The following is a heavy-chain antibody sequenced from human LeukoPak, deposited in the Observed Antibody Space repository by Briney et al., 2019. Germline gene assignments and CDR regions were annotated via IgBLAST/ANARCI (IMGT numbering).Heavy chain of an antibody. J-gene: IGHJ4*02. V-gene: IGHV4-30-4*01. Sequence: SETLSLTCTVSGASISSGAYHWGWIRQPPGKGLEWIGHTGTTNYNPSLNSRVTISEDTSRNQFSLRLSSVTAADTAVYFCATYYAGRGGSGYWGQGTLVTVSS. CDR1: GASISSGAYH. D-gene: IGHD3-10*01. CDR3: ATYYAGRGGSGY. CDR2: TGTT.